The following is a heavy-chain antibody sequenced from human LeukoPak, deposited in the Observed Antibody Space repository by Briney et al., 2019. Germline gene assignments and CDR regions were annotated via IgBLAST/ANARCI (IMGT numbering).Heavy chain of an antibody. CDR3: ARNFPDHCGSGSDAYYYYYMDV. CDR2: IYTSGST. CDR1: GCFISSYY. Sequence: PSETLSLTCTVSGCFISSYYWSWIRQPTGKGLEWIGRIYTSGSTNYNPSLMSRVTMSVDTSKNQFCLKLSSVTAADTAVYYCARNFPDHCGSGSDAYYYYYMDVWGKGTTVTISS. V-gene: IGHV4-4*07. D-gene: IGHD3-10*01. J-gene: IGHJ6*03.